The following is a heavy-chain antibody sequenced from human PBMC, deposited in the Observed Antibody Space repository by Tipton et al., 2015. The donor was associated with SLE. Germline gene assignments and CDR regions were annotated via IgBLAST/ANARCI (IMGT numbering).Heavy chain of an antibody. CDR1: GGSISSSSYY. D-gene: IGHD6-13*01. V-gene: IGHV4-39*01. Sequence: TLSLTCTVSGGSISSSSYYWGWIRQPPGKGLEWIGEIDHSGSTNYNPSLESRVTISIDKSRNQFSLKLNSVTASDTAVYFCTRAEFSSNWYMYWHFDLWGRGTLVTVSS. J-gene: IGHJ2*01. CDR2: IDHSGST. CDR3: TRAEFSSNWYMYWHFDL.